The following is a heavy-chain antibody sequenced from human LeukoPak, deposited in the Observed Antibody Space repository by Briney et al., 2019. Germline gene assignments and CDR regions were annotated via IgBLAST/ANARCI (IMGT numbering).Heavy chain of an antibody. CDR1: GNSISSGYY. J-gene: IGHJ4*02. CDR2: IYYSGST. Sequence: PSETLSLTCTVSGNSISSGYYWGWIRQPPGKGLEWIGSIYYSGSTYYNPSLKSRVTISVDTSKNQFSLKLSSVTAADTAVYYCARRAQVWGQGTLVTVSS. CDR3: ARRAQV. V-gene: IGHV4-38-2*02.